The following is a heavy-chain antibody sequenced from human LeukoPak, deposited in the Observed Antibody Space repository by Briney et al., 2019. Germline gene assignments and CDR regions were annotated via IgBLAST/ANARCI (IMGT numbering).Heavy chain of an antibody. CDR3: ARDYYDSSGHFDY. J-gene: IGHJ4*02. V-gene: IGHV3-11*04. Sequence: PGGSLRLSCAASGFTFSDYYMSWIRQAPGKGLEWVSYISSSGSTIYYVDSVKGRFTISRDNAKNSLYLQMNSLRAEDTAVYYCARDYYDSSGHFDYWGQGTLVTVSS. D-gene: IGHD3-22*01. CDR2: ISSSGSTI. CDR1: GFTFSDYY.